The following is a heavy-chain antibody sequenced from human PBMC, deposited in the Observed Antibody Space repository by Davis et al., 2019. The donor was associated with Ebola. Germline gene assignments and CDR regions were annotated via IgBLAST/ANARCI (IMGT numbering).Heavy chain of an antibody. CDR3: ARGKDTYYYDSRRSFYFDY. Sequence: PSETLSLTCAVYGGSFSDYYWSWIRQPPGKGLEWIGEINHSGTTNYNPSLKSRVTISVDTSKNQFSLKLSSVTAADTAVYYCARGKDTYYYDSRRSFYFDYWGQGTLATVSS. J-gene: IGHJ4*02. CDR1: GGSFSDYY. V-gene: IGHV4-34*01. D-gene: IGHD3-22*01. CDR2: INHSGTT.